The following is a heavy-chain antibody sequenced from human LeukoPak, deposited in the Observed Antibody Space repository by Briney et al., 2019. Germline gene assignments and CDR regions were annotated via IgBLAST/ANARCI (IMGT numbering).Heavy chain of an antibody. CDR1: GFTFSSYE. CDR2: ISSSGSTI. D-gene: IGHD4-17*01. Sequence: GGSLRLSCAASGFTFSSYEMNWARQAPGKGLEWVSYISSSGSTIYYADSVKGRFTISIDNSKNTLYLQMNSLRGEDSAVYYCATHTGYFDYWGQGTLVTVSS. CDR3: ATHTGYFDY. V-gene: IGHV3-48*03. J-gene: IGHJ4*02.